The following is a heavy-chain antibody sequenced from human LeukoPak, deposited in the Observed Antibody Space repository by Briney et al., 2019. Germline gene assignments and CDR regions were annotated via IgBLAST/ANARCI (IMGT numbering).Heavy chain of an antibody. CDR1: GFSFRNYD. CDR3: ARRSAAAGIDAFDI. CDR2: VGTRGDT. J-gene: IGHJ3*02. Sequence: PGGSLRLSCSASGFSFRNYDMHWVRQPTGKGLEWVSAVGTRGDTYYAGSVKGRFTVVRENAKNTLYLQMNSLRAGDTAMYYCARRSAAAGIDAFDIWGQGTMVTVSS. V-gene: IGHV3-13*01. D-gene: IGHD6-13*01.